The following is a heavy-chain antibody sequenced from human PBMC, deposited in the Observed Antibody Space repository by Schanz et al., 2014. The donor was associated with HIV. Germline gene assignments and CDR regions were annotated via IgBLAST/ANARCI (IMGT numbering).Heavy chain of an antibody. CDR2: IKQDGSEQ. J-gene: IGHJ6*02. CDR1: GFIFSGYW. V-gene: IGHV3-7*01. Sequence: VQLVESGGGLVQPGGSRRLSCAASGFIFSGYWMSWVRQAPGKGLEWVANIKQDGSEQQYVDSVKGRFTISRDNSKNTLFLQMNSLRAEDTAVYYCARVEGPPTFYYYYYGSDVWGQGTAVTVSS. CDR3: ARVEGPPTFYYYYYGSDV. D-gene: IGHD4-4*01.